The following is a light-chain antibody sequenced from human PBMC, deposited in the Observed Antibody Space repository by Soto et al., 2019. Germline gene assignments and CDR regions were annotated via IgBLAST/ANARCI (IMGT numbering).Light chain of an antibody. Sequence: EIHLRKYQSVLSAPVGDTVTITCRASQALSNYLAWYQQKPGKAPDLLIYKASSLESGVPPRFSGSGSGTEFTLTISSLQPDDFATYYCQQYNSYPWTFGQGTKVDIK. J-gene: IGKJ1*01. CDR3: QQYNSYPWT. V-gene: IGKV1-5*03. CDR2: KAS. CDR1: QALSNY.